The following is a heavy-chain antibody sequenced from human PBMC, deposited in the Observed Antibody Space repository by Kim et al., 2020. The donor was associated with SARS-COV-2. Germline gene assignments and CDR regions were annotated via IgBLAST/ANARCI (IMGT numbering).Heavy chain of an antibody. CDR3: AREAASRDSSSWYFRRNYYYYGMDV. D-gene: IGHD6-13*01. Sequence: SVKVSCKASGGTFSSYAISWVRQAPGQGLEWMGGIIPIFGTANYAQKFQGRVTITADESTSTAYMELSSLRSEDTAVYYCAREAASRDSSSWYFRRNYYYYGMDVWGQGTTVTVSS. CDR1: GGTFSSYA. CDR2: IIPIFGTA. V-gene: IGHV1-69*13. J-gene: IGHJ6*02.